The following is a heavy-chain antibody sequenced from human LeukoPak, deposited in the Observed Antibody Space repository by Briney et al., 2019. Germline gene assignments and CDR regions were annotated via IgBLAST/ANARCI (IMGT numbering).Heavy chain of an antibody. Sequence: GGSLRLSCAASGFTFSSYAMSWVRQAPGKGLQWVSGISGSGGSTYYADSVKGRFTISRDNSKNTLYLQMNSLRAEDTAVYYCVKGTLGSCSGVTCYYFDNWGQGTLVTVSS. CDR1: GFTFSSYA. J-gene: IGHJ4*02. CDR2: ISGSGGST. D-gene: IGHD2-8*02. V-gene: IGHV3-23*01. CDR3: VKGTLGSCSGVTCYYFDN.